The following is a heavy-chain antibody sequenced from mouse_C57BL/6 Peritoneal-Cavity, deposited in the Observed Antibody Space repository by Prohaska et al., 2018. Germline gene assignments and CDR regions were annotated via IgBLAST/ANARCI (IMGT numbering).Heavy chain of an antibody. CDR1: GYSITSGYY. Sequence: DVQLQESGPGLVKPSQSLSLTCSVTGYSITSGYYWNWIRQFPGNKLEWMGYISYDGSNNYNPSLKNRISITRDTSKNQFFLKLNSVTTEDTATYYCARPDSNYEGWFAYWGQGTLVTVSA. J-gene: IGHJ3*01. CDR2: ISYDGSN. CDR3: ARPDSNYEGWFAY. V-gene: IGHV3-6*01. D-gene: IGHD2-5*01.